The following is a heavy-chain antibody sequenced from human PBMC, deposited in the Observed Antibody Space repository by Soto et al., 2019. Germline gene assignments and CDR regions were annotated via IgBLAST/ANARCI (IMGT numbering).Heavy chain of an antibody. D-gene: IGHD6-13*01. CDR2: IYYSGST. CDR1: GGSISSYY. CDR3: ARVEGNSSSWYVDWFDP. J-gene: IGHJ5*02. Sequence: SETLSLTCTVSGGSISSYYWSWIRQPPGKGLEWIGYIYYSGSTNYNPSLKSRVTISVDTSKNQFSLKLSSVTAADTAVYYCARVEGNSSSWYVDWFDPWGQGTLVTVYS. V-gene: IGHV4-59*01.